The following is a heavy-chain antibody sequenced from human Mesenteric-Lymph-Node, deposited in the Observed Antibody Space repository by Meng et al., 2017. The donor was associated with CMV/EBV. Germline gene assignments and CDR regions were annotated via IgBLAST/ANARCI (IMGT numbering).Heavy chain of an antibody. V-gene: IGHV3-30*02. J-gene: IGHJ4*02. D-gene: IGHD2-2*01. Sequence: GGSLRLSCAASGFTFSSYGMHWVRQAPGKGLEWVAFTRYDGSNKYYADSVKGRFTISRDNSKNTLYLQMNSLRAEDTAVYYCARGVGTEYQLLPLRYWGQGTLVTVSS. CDR1: GFTFSSYG. CDR3: ARGVGTEYQLLPLRY. CDR2: TRYDGSNK.